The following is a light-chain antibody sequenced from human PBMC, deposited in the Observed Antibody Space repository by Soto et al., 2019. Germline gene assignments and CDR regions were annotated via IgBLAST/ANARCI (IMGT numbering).Light chain of an antibody. CDR2: GAS. V-gene: IGKV3-20*01. Sequence: EIVLTQSPGTLSLSPGERATLSCRASQSVSSNYLAWYQQKPGQAPRLLIYGASSRATGIPDRFSGSGSGTDFTITISRLEPEDFAVYYCQQYGSSPWTFGQGTKVEIE. CDR1: QSVSSNY. J-gene: IGKJ1*01. CDR3: QQYGSSPWT.